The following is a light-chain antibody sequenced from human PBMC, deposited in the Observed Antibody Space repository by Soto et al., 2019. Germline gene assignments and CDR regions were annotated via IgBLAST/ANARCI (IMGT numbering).Light chain of an antibody. V-gene: IGLV1-44*01. Sequence: QSVLTQPPSASGTPGQRVTISCSGSSSNIGSNTVNWYQQLPGTAPKLLIYSNNQRPSGVPDRFSGSKSGTSASLAISGLXSEDEAAYYCAAWDDSLNGSVFGTGTKVTVL. J-gene: IGLJ1*01. CDR3: AAWDDSLNGSV. CDR1: SSNIGSNT. CDR2: SNN.